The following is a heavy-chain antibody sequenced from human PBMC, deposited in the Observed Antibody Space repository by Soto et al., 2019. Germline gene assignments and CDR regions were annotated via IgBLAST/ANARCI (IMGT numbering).Heavy chain of an antibody. D-gene: IGHD2-2*01. V-gene: IGHV4-30-4*01. Sequence: SETLSLTCTVSGGSISSGDYYWSWIRQPPGKGLEWIGYIYYSGSTYYNPSLKSRVTISVDTSKNQFSLKLSSVTAADTAVYYCARSSLLAGGNWFDPWGQGTLVTVSS. CDR3: ARSSLLAGGNWFDP. J-gene: IGHJ5*02. CDR1: GGSISSGDYY. CDR2: IYYSGST.